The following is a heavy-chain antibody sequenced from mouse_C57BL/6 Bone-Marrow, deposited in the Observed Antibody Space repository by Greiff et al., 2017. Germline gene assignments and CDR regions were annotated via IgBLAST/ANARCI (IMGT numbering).Heavy chain of an antibody. J-gene: IGHJ4*01. D-gene: IGHD1-2*01. CDR3: ARFTTAHYYAMDY. Sequence: EVQLVESGGDLVKPGGSLKLSCAASGFTFSSYGMSWVRQTPDKRLEWVATISSGGSYTYYPDSVKGRFTISRNNAKNTLYLQMSSLKSEDTAMYCCARFTTAHYYAMDYWGQGTSVTVSS. V-gene: IGHV5-6*01. CDR2: ISSGGSYT. CDR1: GFTFSSYG.